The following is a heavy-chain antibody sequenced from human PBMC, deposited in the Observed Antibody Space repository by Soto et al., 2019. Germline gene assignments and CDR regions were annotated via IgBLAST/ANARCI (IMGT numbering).Heavy chain of an antibody. CDR1: GGSLSGYY. J-gene: IGHJ3*02. CDR2: INHSGTT. V-gene: IGHV4-34*01. CDR3: ARQSGYCATSFCDVGVVGI. Sequence: QVQLQQWGAGLLKPSGTLSLTCAVYGGSLSGYYWSWIRQSPGKGLEWIGEINHSGTTNYNPSLKRRVTMSADTSKNQFSLRLTSVTAADTAVYYCARQSGYCATSFCDVGVVGIWGQGTIVTVSS. D-gene: IGHD2-8*01.